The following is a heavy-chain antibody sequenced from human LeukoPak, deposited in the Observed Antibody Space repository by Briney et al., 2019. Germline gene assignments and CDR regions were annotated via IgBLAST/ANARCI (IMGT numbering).Heavy chain of an antibody. J-gene: IGHJ5*02. CDR2: INPSGSDT. CDR3: ATAMPRYNWFDP. V-gene: IGHV1-46*01. D-gene: IGHD2-2*01. Sequence: GASVKVSCKATGHTFTSFYMHWVRQAPGQGLEWMGIINPSGSDTTYAQKFQGRVTMTEDTSTDTAYMELSSLRSEDTAVYYCATAMPRYNWFDPWGQGTLVTVSS. CDR1: GHTFTSFY.